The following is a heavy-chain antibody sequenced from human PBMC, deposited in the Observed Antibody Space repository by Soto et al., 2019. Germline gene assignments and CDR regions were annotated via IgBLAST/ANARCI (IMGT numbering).Heavy chain of an antibody. Sequence: QLQLQESGSGLVKPSQTLSLTCAVSGGSITSGRDSWSWIRQPPGKGLEWIGYIYQSGSTYYNPSLKSRVTISVDTSKNQFSLRLSSVTAADTAVYYCANGAVGYDFWSGYYPYWGRGTLVTVSS. CDR1: GGSITSGRDS. CDR3: ANGAVGYDFWSGYYPY. V-gene: IGHV4-30-2*01. J-gene: IGHJ4*02. CDR2: IYQSGST. D-gene: IGHD3-3*01.